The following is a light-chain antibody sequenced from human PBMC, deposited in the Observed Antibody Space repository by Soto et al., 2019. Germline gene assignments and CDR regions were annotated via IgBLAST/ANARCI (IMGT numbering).Light chain of an antibody. CDR3: QQRSIWPIT. V-gene: IGKV3-11*01. Sequence: EIVLTQSPATLSLSPGDRVTLSCRATQSVSNYLVWYQQKPGQAPRLLIYDASNRATGIPARFSGSGSGTDFTLTISSLEPEDFAVYYCQQRSIWPITFGQGTRLEIK. CDR1: QSVSNY. J-gene: IGKJ5*01. CDR2: DAS.